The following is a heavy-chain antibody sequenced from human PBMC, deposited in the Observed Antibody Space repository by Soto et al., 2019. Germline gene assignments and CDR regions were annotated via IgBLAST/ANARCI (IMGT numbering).Heavy chain of an antibody. CDR1: GLPFGAKP. J-gene: IGHJ5*02. CDR2: FGVGGGST. CDR3: AKAESWNVPHWFDP. V-gene: IGHV3-23*01. D-gene: IGHD1-1*01. Sequence: EVQLLESGGGWVKPGGSLSLSCEASGLPFGAKPMGWVGRAPGRGLGWVSAFGVGGGSTYNADSVKGRFTISRDNSKNTLYLQMNSLRAEDTAVYYCAKAESWNVPHWFDPWGQGTLVTVSS.